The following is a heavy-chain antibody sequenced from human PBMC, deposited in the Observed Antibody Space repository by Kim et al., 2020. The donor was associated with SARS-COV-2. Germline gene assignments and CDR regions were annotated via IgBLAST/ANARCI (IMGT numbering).Heavy chain of an antibody. CDR1: AFTSNIFA. D-gene: IGHD6-6*01. CDR2: ISGSGAGT. Sequence: GGSLRLSCAASAFTSNIFAMSWVRQAPGKGLEWVSSISGSGAGTYYADSVKGRFTISRDNSKNTVYLQMNSLRAEDTAIYFCAKDQARNLLPYYFDYWGQGTLVTVSS. V-gene: IGHV3-23*01. CDR3: AKDQARNLLPYYFDY. J-gene: IGHJ4*02.